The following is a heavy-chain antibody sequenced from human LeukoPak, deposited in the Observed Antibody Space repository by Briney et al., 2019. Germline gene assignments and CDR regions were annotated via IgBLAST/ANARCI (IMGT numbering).Heavy chain of an antibody. D-gene: IGHD1-26*01. J-gene: IGHJ4*02. CDR2: INPNSGGT. CDR3: ASARSSRDSGSKSGLDY. Sequence: GASVKVSCKASGYTFTGYYMHWVRQAPGQGLEWMGWINPNSGGTDLAQKFQGRVTMTRDTSISTAYMEVSRLRSDDTAVYYCASARSSRDSGSKSGLDYWGQGTLVTVSS. CDR1: GYTFTGYY. V-gene: IGHV1-2*02.